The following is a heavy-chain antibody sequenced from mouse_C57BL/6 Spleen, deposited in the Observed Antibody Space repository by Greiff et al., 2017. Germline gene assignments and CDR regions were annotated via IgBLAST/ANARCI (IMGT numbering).Heavy chain of an antibody. CDR2: IDPSDSET. CDR1: GYTFTSYW. V-gene: IGHV1-52*01. CDR3: ARNRDYGSVYFDV. Sequence: QVQLQQPGAELVRPGSSVKLSCKASGYTFTSYWMHWVKQRPIQGLEWIGNIDPSDSETHYNQKFKDKATLTVDKSSSTAYMQLSSLTSEDSAVYYCARNRDYGSVYFDVWGTGTTVTVSS. D-gene: IGHD1-1*01. J-gene: IGHJ1*03.